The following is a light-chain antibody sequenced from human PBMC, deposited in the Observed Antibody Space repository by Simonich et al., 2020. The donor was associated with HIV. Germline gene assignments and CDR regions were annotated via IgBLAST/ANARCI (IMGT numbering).Light chain of an antibody. J-gene: IGKJ4*01. Sequence: DIVMTQSPDSLAVSLGERDTINCKSSQSVLYSSNNKNYLAWYQQKPGKPPKVLIYWASTREAGVPDRVSGSGSGRDFTLTISSLQAEDVAVYDCQQYYSAPITFGGGTKVEIK. CDR1: QSVLYSSNNKNY. CDR3: QQYYSAPIT. V-gene: IGKV4-1*01. CDR2: WAS.